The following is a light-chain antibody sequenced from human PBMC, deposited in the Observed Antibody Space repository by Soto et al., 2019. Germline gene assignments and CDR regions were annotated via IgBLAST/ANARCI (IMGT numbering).Light chain of an antibody. CDR1: QTISSW. CDR2: KAS. CDR3: QKYNSAPLT. Sequence: IQMTQSRSTLSGSVGFRFTITCRASQTISSWLAWYQQKQGKAPKLMIYKASTLKSGVPSRFSGSGYGTEFNLTISSLQTEDVATYYCQKYNSAPLTFGQGTKVDIK. J-gene: IGKJ1*01. V-gene: IGKV1-5*03.